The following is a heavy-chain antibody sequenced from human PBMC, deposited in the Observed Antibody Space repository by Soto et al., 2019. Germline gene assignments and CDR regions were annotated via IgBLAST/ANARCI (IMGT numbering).Heavy chain of an antibody. Sequence: DVQLVESGGGLIKPGGSLRLSCTASEFTFANAFMNWVRQAPGKGLEWIGRIRTKTYGEAVDYAAPVKGRFTISRDDSKDTMYLQMNSLKNEDTAVYYCTSGRGYCTGLVAYDIWGQGTMVTVSS. CDR2: IRTKTYGEAV. CDR1: EFTFANAF. V-gene: IGHV3-15*07. CDR3: TSGRGYCTGLVAYDI. D-gene: IGHD2-8*02. J-gene: IGHJ3*02.